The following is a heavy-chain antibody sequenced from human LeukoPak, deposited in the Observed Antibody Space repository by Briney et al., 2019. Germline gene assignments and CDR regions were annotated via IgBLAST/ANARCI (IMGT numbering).Heavy chain of an antibody. CDR1: GGSISRYY. CDR2: IYYSGST. D-gene: IGHD3-10*01. Sequence: PSETLSLTCTASGGSISRYYWSWIRQPPGKGLEWIGYIYYSGSTNYNPSLKSRVTISVDTSKNQFSLKLNSVTAADTAVYYCARFYGPGTRFDPWGQGTLVTVSP. V-gene: IGHV4-59*01. CDR3: ARFYGPGTRFDP. J-gene: IGHJ5*02.